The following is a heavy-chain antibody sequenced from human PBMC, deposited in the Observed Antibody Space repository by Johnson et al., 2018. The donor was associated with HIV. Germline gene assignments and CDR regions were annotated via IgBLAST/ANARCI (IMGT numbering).Heavy chain of an antibody. CDR1: GFTFSSYG. J-gene: IGHJ3*02. CDR2: ISYDGSNK. D-gene: IGHD3-3*01. CDR3: ARARPKRNYDFWSGDYRLDHDAFDI. V-gene: IGHV3-30*03. Sequence: QVQLVESGGGVVQPGRSLRLSCAASGFTFSSYGMHWVRQAPGKGLEWVAVISYDGSNKYYEDSVKGRFTISRENAKNSLYLQMNSLRAGDTAVYYCARARPKRNYDFWSGDYRLDHDAFDIWGQGTMVTVSS.